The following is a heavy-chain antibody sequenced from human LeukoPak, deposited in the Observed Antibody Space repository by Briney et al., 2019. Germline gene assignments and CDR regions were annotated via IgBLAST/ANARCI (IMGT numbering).Heavy chain of an antibody. V-gene: IGHV3-30-3*01. CDR3: ARDLRYDFCSGPHNWFDP. J-gene: IGHJ5*02. D-gene: IGHD3-3*01. CDR1: RFTFSSYA. Sequence: GGSLRLSCAASRFTFSSYAMHWVGQARGKGLEGGPVISYAGSNKYYADSVKGRFTISRDNSKNTLYLQMNSLRAEDTAVYYCARDLRYDFCSGPHNWFDPWGQGTLITVSS. CDR2: ISYAGSNK.